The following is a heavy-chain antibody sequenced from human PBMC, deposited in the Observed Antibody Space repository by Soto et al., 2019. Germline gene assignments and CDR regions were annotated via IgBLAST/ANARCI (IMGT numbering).Heavy chain of an antibody. J-gene: IGHJ6*02. V-gene: IGHV3-30*18. Sequence: QVQLVESGGGVVQPGRSLRLSCAASGFTFSSYGMHWVRQAPGKGLEWVAVISYDGSNKYYADSVKGRFTISRDNSKNSLYLQMNRLRAEDTAVYYCAKDLLMPGRAYGMDVWGQGTTVTVSS. CDR2: ISYDGSNK. D-gene: IGHD2-2*01. CDR1: GFTFSSYG. CDR3: AKDLLMPGRAYGMDV.